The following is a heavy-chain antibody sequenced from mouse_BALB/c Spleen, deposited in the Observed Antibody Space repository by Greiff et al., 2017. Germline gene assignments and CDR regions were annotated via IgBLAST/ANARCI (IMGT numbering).Heavy chain of an antibody. CDR2: IWAGGST. V-gene: IGHV2-9*02. J-gene: IGHJ4*01. D-gene: IGHD2-3*01. Sequence: VKLVESGPGLVAPSQSLSITCTVSGFSLTSYGVHWVRQPPGKGLEWLGVIWAGGSTNYNSALMSRLSISKDNSKSQVFLKMNSLQTDDTAMYYCAREGYDGYYGAMDYWGQGTSVTVSS. CDR3: AREGYDGYYGAMDY. CDR1: GFSLTSYG.